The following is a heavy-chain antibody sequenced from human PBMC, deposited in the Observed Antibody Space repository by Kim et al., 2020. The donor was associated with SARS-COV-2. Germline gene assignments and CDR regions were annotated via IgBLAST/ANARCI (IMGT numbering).Heavy chain of an antibody. CDR2: ITNSGGDT. J-gene: IGHJ4*02. Sequence: GGSLRLSCVASGFTFGNYAMSWVRQAPEKGLEWVSVITNSGGDTYYADSVKGRFTISRDNSKNTLYLQMSSLRADDTAVYYCAKEAFGSGSFIHYWGQGT. CDR3: AKEAFGSGSFIHY. CDR1: GFTFGNYA. D-gene: IGHD3-10*01. V-gene: IGHV3-23*01.